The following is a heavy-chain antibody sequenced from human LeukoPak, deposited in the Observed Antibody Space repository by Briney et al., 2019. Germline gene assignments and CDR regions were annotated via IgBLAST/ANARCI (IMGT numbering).Heavy chain of an antibody. V-gene: IGHV3-20*04. Sequence: GGSLRLSCAASGFNFDDYAMSWVRQAPGKGLEWVSSINWNGGSTGYADSVKGRFTISRDNAKNSLYLQMNSLRAEDTAVYYCAKNMGWFGESNDYWGQGTLVTVSS. CDR3: AKNMGWFGESNDY. J-gene: IGHJ4*02. D-gene: IGHD3-10*01. CDR1: GFNFDDYA. CDR2: INWNGGST.